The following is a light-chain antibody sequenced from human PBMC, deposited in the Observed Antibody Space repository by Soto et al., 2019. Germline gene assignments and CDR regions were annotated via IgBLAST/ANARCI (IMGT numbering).Light chain of an antibody. CDR3: QQRGTWPRTS. V-gene: IGKV3-11*01. CDR2: DAS. J-gene: IGKJ2*01. Sequence: EIVLTQSPGTLSLSPGERATLSCRASQSVSNYLAWYQQKPGQAPRLLIYDASTRATGMPARFSGGGSGTDFPLTIRSLEAEDFAVYFCQQRGTWPRTSFGQGTKLE. CDR1: QSVSNY.